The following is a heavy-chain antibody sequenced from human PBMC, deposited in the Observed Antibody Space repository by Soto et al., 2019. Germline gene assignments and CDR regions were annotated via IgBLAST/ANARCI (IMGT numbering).Heavy chain of an antibody. CDR1: GYTFTSYA. CDR3: ARRMVNVTIDAFDI. V-gene: IGHV1-3*01. Sequence: QVQLVQSGTEVKKPGASVKVSCKASGYTFTSYAMHWVRQAPGQNFEWMGWINAGNGNTKYSQKFQGRVTITRDTSGSPAYMELSRLRSEDTAVYYCARRMVNVTIDAFDIWGQGTMVTVSS. J-gene: IGHJ3*02. D-gene: IGHD2-15*01. CDR2: INAGNGNT.